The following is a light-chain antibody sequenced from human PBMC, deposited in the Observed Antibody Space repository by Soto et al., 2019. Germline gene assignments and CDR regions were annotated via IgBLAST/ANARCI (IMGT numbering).Light chain of an antibody. CDR1: SNGIGNDNF. CDR3: CAYAGTGTFYV. J-gene: IGLJ1*01. CDR2: EAS. V-gene: IGLV2-23*01. Sequence: HSVLTQPASLSESPGQSITISCTGTSNGIGNDNFVSWYQQHPGKAPKLLIYEASERPSGVSNRFSGSKSGYTASLTISGLQAEDEADYYCCAYAGTGTFYVFGPGTKVTVL.